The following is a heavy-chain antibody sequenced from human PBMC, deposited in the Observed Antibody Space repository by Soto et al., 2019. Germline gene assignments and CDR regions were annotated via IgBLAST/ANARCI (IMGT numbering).Heavy chain of an antibody. CDR3: ARGGRAIDRDGMAV. CDR1: GFTFSSYW. V-gene: IGHV3-7*01. D-gene: IGHD3-16*02. CDR2: IKQDGSEK. Sequence: EVQLVESGGGLVQPGGSLRLSCAASGFTFSSYWMSWVRQAPGKGLEWVANIKQDGSEKYYVDSVKGRFTISRDNAKNSLYLQMNSLRAEDTAVYYCARGGRAIDRDGMAVWGQGTTVTVSS. J-gene: IGHJ6*02.